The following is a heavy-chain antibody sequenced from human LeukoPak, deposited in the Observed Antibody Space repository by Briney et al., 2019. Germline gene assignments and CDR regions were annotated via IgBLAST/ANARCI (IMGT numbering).Heavy chain of an antibody. CDR1: GFTFSSYS. V-gene: IGHV3-21*01. D-gene: IGHD3-10*01. Sequence: GGFLRLSCAASGFTFSSYSMNWVRQAPGKGLEWVSSISSSSSYIYYADSVKGRFTISRDNAKNSLYLQMNSLRAEDTAVYYCARDRITMVRGVLIGGYYYYMDVWGKGTTVTISS. J-gene: IGHJ6*03. CDR3: ARDRITMVRGVLIGGYYYYMDV. CDR2: ISSSSSYI.